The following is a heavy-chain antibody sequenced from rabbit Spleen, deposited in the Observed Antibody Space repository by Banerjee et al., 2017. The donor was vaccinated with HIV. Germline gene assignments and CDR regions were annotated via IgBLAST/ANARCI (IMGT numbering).Heavy chain of an antibody. J-gene: IGHJ4*01. V-gene: IGHV1S40*01. CDR3: ASRGADYKGYSHTTLNL. CDR2: IYGDGGTT. CDR1: GFSFSSSDY. D-gene: IGHD7-1*01. Sequence: QSLEESGGDLVKPGASLTLTCTASGFSFSSSDYMCWVRQAPGKGLEWIGWIYGDGGTTYYASWAKGRFTISKASSTTVTLQMTSLTAADTATYFCASRGADYKGYSHTTLNLWGPGTLVTVS.